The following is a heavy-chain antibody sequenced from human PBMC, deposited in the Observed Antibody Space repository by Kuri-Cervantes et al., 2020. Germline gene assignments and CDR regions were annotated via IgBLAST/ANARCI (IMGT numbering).Heavy chain of an antibody. CDR2: IIPILGIA. CDR3: AREPRRDCYNLDDAFDI. V-gene: IGHV1-69*04. D-gene: IGHD5-24*01. J-gene: IGHJ3*02. Sequence: SVKVSCKASGGTFSSYTISWVRQAPGQGLEWMGRIIPILGIANQAQKFQGRVTITADKATRTAYMQLSSLRSEDTAVYYCAREPRRDCYNLDDAFDIWGQGTMVTVSS. CDR1: GGTFSSYT.